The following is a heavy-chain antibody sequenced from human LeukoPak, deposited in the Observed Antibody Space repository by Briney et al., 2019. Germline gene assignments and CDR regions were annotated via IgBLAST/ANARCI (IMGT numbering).Heavy chain of an antibody. CDR1: GGSFSGYY. CDR3: ARVRLTTVTDY. V-gene: IGHV4-34*01. CDR2: INHSGST. J-gene: IGHJ4*02. Sequence: SETLSLTCAVYGGSFSGYYWSWIRQPPGKGLEWIGEINHSGSTNYNLSLKSRVAISVDTSKNQFSLKLSSVTAADTAVYYCARVRLTTVTDYWGQGTLVTVSS. D-gene: IGHD4-17*01.